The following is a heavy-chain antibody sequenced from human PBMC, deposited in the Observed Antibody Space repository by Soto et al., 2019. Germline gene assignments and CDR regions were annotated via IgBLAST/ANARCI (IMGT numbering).Heavy chain of an antibody. Sequence: ASVKVSCKASGYTFTSYDINWVRQATGQGLEWMGWMNPNSGNTGYAQKFQGRVTMTRNTSISTAYMELSSLRSEDTAVYYCASQSCTNGVCYAFDIWGQGTMVTVSS. CDR2: MNPNSGNT. D-gene: IGHD2-8*01. J-gene: IGHJ3*02. V-gene: IGHV1-8*01. CDR3: ASQSCTNGVCYAFDI. CDR1: GYTFTSYD.